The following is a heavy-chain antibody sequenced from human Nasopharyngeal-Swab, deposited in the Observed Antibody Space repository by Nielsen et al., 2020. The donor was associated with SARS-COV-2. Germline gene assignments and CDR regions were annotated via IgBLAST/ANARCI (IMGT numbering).Heavy chain of an antibody. J-gene: IGHJ4*02. Sequence: GESLKISCAASGFTFSSYSMNWVRQAPGKGLEWVSSISSSSSYIYHADSVKGRFTISRDNAKNSLYLQMNSLRAEDTAVYYCARGEVATMFYWGQGTLVTVSS. CDR3: ARGEVATMFY. CDR1: GFTFSSYS. V-gene: IGHV3-21*01. D-gene: IGHD5-12*01. CDR2: ISSSSSYI.